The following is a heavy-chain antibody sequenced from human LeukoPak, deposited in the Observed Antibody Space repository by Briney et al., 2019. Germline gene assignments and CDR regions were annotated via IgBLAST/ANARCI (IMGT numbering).Heavy chain of an antibody. CDR2: IYYGGSI. CDR3: ARGGSTSWPNKYSYGLDV. CDR1: GGSISSSTW. V-gene: IGHV4-4*02. J-gene: IGHJ6*04. Sequence: SGTLSLTCAVSGGSISSSTWWTGVRPSPEKGLEWIGEIYYGGSINYNPSLKSRVTISVDKSKNKVSLKMTFVTAADTAVYYCARGGSTSWPNKYSYGLDVWGKGTTVTVPS. D-gene: IGHD2-2*01.